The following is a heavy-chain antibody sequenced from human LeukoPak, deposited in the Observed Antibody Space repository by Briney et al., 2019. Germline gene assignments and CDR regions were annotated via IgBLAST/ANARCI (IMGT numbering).Heavy chain of an antibody. D-gene: IGHD5-18*01. CDR1: GFSFSNYG. J-gene: IGHJ4*02. CDR2: ITGNGATT. Sequence: GGSLRLSCAASGFSFSNYGMNWVRQAPGKGLEWVSGITGNGATTYYADPVKGRFTISRDNSRNTVYLQMNSLRAEDTAVYYCANDLGWIQLNLGRGQGTLVTVSS. V-gene: IGHV3-23*01. CDR3: ANDLGWIQLNLG.